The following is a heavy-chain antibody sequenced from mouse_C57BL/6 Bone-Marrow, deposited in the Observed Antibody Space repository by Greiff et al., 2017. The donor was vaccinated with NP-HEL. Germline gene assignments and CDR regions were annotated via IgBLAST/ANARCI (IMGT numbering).Heavy chain of an antibody. J-gene: IGHJ1*03. Sequence: EVQLVESGGGLVQPKGSLKLSCAASGFSFNTYAMNWVRQAPGKGLEWVARIRSKSNNYATYYADSVKDRFTISRDDSESMLYLQMNNLKTEDTAMYYCVRQDWYWYFDVWGTGTTVTVSS. CDR3: VRQDWYWYFDV. V-gene: IGHV10-1*01. CDR2: IRSKSNNYAT. D-gene: IGHD4-1*01. CDR1: GFSFNTYA.